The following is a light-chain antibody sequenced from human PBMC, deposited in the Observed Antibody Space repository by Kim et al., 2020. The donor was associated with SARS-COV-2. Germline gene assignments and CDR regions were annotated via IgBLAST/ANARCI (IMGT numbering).Light chain of an antibody. CDR1: QSVSSN. J-gene: IGKJ1*01. Sequence: SPGERATLSCRASQSVSSNLAWYQQKPAQAPRLLIYGASTRATNIPARFSGSGSGTEFTLTISSLQSEDFAVYYCQQYNNWPPWTFGQGTKVEIK. CDR2: GAS. CDR3: QQYNNWPPWT. V-gene: IGKV3-15*01.